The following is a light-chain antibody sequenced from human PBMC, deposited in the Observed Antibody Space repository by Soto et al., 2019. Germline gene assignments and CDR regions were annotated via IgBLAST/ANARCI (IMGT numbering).Light chain of an antibody. CDR3: SSYTSSSRV. Sequence: QSALTQPASVSGSPGQSITVSCTGTSSDVGGYNYVSWYQQHPGKAPKVMIYQVSNRPSGVSNRFSGSKSGNTASLTISGLHADDEADYYCSSYTSSSRVFGGGTKLTVL. J-gene: IGLJ3*02. V-gene: IGLV2-14*01. CDR1: SSDVGGYNY. CDR2: QVS.